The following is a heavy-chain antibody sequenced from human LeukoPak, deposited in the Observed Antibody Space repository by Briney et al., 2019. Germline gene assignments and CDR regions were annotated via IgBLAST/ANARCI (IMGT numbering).Heavy chain of an antibody. J-gene: IGHJ3*02. CDR2: ISDSGGST. Sequence: GGSLRLSCAASGFTFNNYAMGWVRQAPGKGLEWVSAISDSGGSTFYADSVKGRFTISRDNSKNTLYLQMNSLRAEDTAVYYCAREPRYGGYADAFDIWGQGTMVTVSS. CDR1: GFTFNNYA. V-gene: IGHV3-23*01. CDR3: AREPRYGGYADAFDI. D-gene: IGHD4-17*01.